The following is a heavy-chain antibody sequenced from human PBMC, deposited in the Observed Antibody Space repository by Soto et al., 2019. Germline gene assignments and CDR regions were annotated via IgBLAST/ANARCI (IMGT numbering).Heavy chain of an antibody. CDR1: GFTFSSYA. V-gene: IGHV3-23*01. J-gene: IGHJ4*02. CDR3: ATWGSYSSGWYYFDY. Sequence: EVQLLESGGGLVQPGGSLRLSCAASGFTFSSYAMSWVRQAPGKGLEWVSAISGSGGSTYYADSVKGRFTISRDNSKNPLYLQMNSLRAEDTAVYYCATWGSYSSGWYYFDYWGQGTLVTVSS. D-gene: IGHD6-19*01. CDR2: ISGSGGST.